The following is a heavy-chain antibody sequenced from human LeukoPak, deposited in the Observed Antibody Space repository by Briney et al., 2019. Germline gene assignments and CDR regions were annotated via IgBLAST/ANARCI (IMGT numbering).Heavy chain of an antibody. Sequence: GSLRRXXXASGFTFSTCAMSWVRQAPGKGLEWVSGISATTSGTYYADSVEGRFTISRDNSKNTLFLQVNSLRAEDTAVYYCAKVRTYFYHGLDVWGQGTTVTVSS. CDR1: GFTFSTCA. CDR2: ISATTSGT. CDR3: AKVRTYFYHGLDV. D-gene: IGHD1-14*01. J-gene: IGHJ6*02. V-gene: IGHV3-23*01.